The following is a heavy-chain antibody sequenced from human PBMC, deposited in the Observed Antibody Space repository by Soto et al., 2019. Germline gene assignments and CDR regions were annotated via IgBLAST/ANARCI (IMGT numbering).Heavy chain of an antibody. J-gene: IGHJ3*02. D-gene: IGHD3-22*01. CDR3: ATYYYDSSGYFDAFDI. CDR1: GFTFSSYG. CDR2: ISYDGSNK. V-gene: IGHV3-30*03. Sequence: QVQLVESGGGVVQPGRSLRLSCAASGFTFSSYGMHWVRQAPGKGLEWVAVISYDGSNKYYADSVKGRFTISRDNSKNTLYLQMNSLRAEDTAVYYCATYYYDSSGYFDAFDIWGQGTMVTVSS.